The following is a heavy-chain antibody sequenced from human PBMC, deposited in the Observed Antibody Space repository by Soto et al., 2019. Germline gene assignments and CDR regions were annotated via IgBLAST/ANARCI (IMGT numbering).Heavy chain of an antibody. D-gene: IGHD7-27*01. Sequence: GGSLRLSCAASGFTFSSYWMHWVRQAPGKGLVWVSRINSDGSSTSYADSVKGRFTISRDNAKNTLYLQMNSLRAEDTAVYYCARAELGIYYYYMDVWGKGTTVTVSS. CDR3: ARAELGIYYYYMDV. CDR2: INSDGSST. V-gene: IGHV3-74*01. J-gene: IGHJ6*03. CDR1: GFTFSSYW.